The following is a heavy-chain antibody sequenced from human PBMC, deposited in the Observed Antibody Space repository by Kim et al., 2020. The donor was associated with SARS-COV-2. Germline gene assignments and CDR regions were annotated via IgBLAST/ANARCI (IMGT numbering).Heavy chain of an antibody. V-gene: IGHV3-9*01. CDR2: ISWNSGSI. Sequence: GGSLRLSCAASGFTFGDYAMHWVRQAPGKGLEWVSGISWNSGSIGYADSVKGRFTISRDNAKNSLYLQMNSLRAEDTALYYCAKSPYSSSLPGWFDPWGQGTLVTVSS. D-gene: IGHD6-13*01. CDR1: GFTFGDYA. CDR3: AKSPYSSSLPGWFDP. J-gene: IGHJ5*02.